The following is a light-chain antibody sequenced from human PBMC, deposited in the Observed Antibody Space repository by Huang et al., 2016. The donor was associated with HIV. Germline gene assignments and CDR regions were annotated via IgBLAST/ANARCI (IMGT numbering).Light chain of an antibody. Sequence: DIQMTQSPSSLSASVGDRVIMTCRASQTITTYFNWYQQRPGKAPKLLIYAASSLQSGVPSRFSGIGSGTDFTLTISSLQPEDFATYYCQQSYSSLLSFGGGTKVAIK. J-gene: IGKJ4*01. V-gene: IGKV1-39*01. CDR3: QQSYSSLLS. CDR2: AAS. CDR1: QTITTY.